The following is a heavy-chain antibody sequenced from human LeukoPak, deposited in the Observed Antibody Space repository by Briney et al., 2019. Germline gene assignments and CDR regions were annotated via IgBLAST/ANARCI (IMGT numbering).Heavy chain of an antibody. V-gene: IGHV3-21*01. Sequence: GSLGLSCAASGFTFSSYSMNWVRQAPGKGLEWVSSISSSSSYIYYADSVKGRFTISRDNAKNSLYLQMNSLRAEDTAVYFCARASMVNWYFDFWGRGTLVTVSS. CDR3: ARASMVNWYFDF. CDR2: ISSSSSYI. D-gene: IGHD3-10*01. CDR1: GFTFSSYS. J-gene: IGHJ2*01.